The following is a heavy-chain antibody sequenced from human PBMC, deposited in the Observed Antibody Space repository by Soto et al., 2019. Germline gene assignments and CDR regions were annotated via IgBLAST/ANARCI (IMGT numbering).Heavy chain of an antibody. J-gene: IGHJ4*02. CDR3: ARDVGSGSYAY. V-gene: IGHV4-59*01. CDR2: IYYSGST. Sequence: SETLSLTCTVSGGSISRYYWSWIRQPPGKGLEWIGYIYYSGSTNYNPSLKSRVTISVDTSKNQFSLKLSSVTAADTAVYYCARDVGSGSYAYWTQGTLVTVSS. D-gene: IGHD3-10*01. CDR1: GGSISRYY.